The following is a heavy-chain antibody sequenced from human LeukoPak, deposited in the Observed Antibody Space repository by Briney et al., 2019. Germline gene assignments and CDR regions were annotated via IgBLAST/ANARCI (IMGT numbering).Heavy chain of an antibody. Sequence: SETLSLTCTVSGGSISSYFWSWIRQPPGKGREWIGYIYYSGTTNYNPSLKRRVTISGHTSKRQFSLKLSSVTAADTAVYYCASLLTGYYSIDYWGQGTLVTVSS. CDR1: GGSISSYF. D-gene: IGHD3-9*01. CDR3: ASLLTGYYSIDY. J-gene: IGHJ4*02. V-gene: IGHV4-59*01. CDR2: IYYSGTT.